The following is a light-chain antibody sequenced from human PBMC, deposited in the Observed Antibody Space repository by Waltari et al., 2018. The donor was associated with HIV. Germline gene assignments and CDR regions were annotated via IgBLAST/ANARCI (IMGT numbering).Light chain of an antibody. CDR1: QSLAFRDGTSY. CDR3: MQATSWPHT. V-gene: IGKV2-30*01. J-gene: IGKJ2*01. Sequence: TQSPLSLSVTLGPPAAISCKSNQSLAFRDGTSYLFWYHQRPGHPPRRLLYQVSHRDSGIPGRITGSGSDTDFTLRISRVEAEDAGFYFCMQATSWPHTFGQRTELQI. CDR2: QVS.